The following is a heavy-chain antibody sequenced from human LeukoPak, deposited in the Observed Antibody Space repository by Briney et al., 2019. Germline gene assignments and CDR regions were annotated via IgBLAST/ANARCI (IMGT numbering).Heavy chain of an antibody. Sequence: GGSLRLSCAVTGFTLSSYSMNWVRQAPGMGLEWISYIAYGTDTIYYADSVKGRFTISRDSAKNSLYLQMNSLSAEDTAVYYCARSSGYYFFDYWGQGTLVTVSS. J-gene: IGHJ4*02. CDR2: IAYGTDTI. CDR1: GFTLSSYS. CDR3: ARSSGYYFFDY. D-gene: IGHD3-22*01. V-gene: IGHV3-48*01.